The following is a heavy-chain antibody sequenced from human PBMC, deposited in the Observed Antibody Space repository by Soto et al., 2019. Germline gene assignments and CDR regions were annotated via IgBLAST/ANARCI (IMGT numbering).Heavy chain of an antibody. CDR2: ISAYNGNT. CDR3: AREPADYYDSSGYPD. V-gene: IGHV1-18*01. J-gene: IGHJ4*02. D-gene: IGHD3-22*01. Sequence: GASVKVSCKASGYTFTSYGISWVRQAPGQGLEWMGWISAYNGNTNYAQKLQGRVTMTTDTSTSTAYMELRSLRSDDTAVYYCAREPADYYDSSGYPDWGQGTLVTSPQ. CDR1: GYTFTSYG.